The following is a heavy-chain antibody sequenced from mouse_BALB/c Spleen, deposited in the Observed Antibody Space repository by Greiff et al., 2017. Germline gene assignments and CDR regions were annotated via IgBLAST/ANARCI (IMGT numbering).Heavy chain of an antibody. CDR1: GFTFSSYG. CDR2: INSNGGST. CDR3: ATYGNYEGAMDY. V-gene: IGHV5-6-3*01. D-gene: IGHD2-1*01. Sequence: EVMLVESGGGLVQPGGSLKLSCAASGFTFSSYGMSWVRQTPDKRLELVATINSNGGSTYYPDSVKGRFTISRDNAKNTLYLQMSSLKSEDTAMYYCATYGNYEGAMDYWGQGTSVTVSS. J-gene: IGHJ4*01.